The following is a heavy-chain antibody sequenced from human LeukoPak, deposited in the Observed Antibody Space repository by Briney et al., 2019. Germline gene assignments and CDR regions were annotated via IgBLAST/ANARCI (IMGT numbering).Heavy chain of an antibody. CDR3: ARLRGSGSYYSHFDY. V-gene: IGHV5-51*01. D-gene: IGHD1-26*01. CDR2: IYPGDSDT. J-gene: IGHJ4*02. CDR1: GYSFTGYW. Sequence: GESLKISCKGSGYSFTGYWIGWVRQMPGKGLEWMGIIYPGDSDTRYSPSFQGQVTISADKSISTAYLQWSSLKASDTAMYYCARLRGSGSYYSHFDYWGQGTLVTVSS.